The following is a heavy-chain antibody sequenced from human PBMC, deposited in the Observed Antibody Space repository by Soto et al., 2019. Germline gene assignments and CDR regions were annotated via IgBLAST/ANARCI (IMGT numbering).Heavy chain of an antibody. CDR2: IYHSGST. Sequence: QLQLQESGPGLVKPSETLSLTCTVSGGSISSSSYFWGWIRQPPGKGLEWIGSIYHSGSTSDNPSLRSRVTISVDTSKNPFTLKLSSGTAADTAVYFCARHAGYSSGRRWFDPWGQGTLVTVSS. D-gene: IGHD3-22*01. V-gene: IGHV4-39*01. CDR1: GGSISSSSYF. J-gene: IGHJ5*02. CDR3: ARHAGYSSGRRWFDP.